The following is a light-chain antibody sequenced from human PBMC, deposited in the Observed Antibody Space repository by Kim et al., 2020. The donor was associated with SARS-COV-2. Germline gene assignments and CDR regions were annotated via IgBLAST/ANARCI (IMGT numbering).Light chain of an antibody. CDR2: QDT. Sequence: SYELTQPPSASVSPGQTASITCSGDKLGDKYVCWYQQKPGHSPVLVIYQDTKRPSGIPERFSGSNSGNTATLTISGTQAMDEADYYCQAWDTNTFYVFGSGTKVTVL. CDR1: KLGDKY. CDR3: QAWDTNTFYV. V-gene: IGLV3-1*01. J-gene: IGLJ1*01.